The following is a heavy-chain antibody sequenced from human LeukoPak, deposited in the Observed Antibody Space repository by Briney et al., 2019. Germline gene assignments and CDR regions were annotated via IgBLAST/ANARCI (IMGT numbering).Heavy chain of an antibody. CDR1: GFTFSSYE. V-gene: IGHV3-48*03. Sequence: PGGSLRLSCAASGFTFSSYEMNWVRQAPGKGLEWVSYISSSGSTIYYADSVKGRFTISRDNAKNSLHLQMNSLRAEDTAVYYCARGDYYDSSGYLDYWGQGTLVTVSS. CDR3: ARGDYYDSSGYLDY. D-gene: IGHD3-22*01. J-gene: IGHJ4*02. CDR2: ISSSGSTI.